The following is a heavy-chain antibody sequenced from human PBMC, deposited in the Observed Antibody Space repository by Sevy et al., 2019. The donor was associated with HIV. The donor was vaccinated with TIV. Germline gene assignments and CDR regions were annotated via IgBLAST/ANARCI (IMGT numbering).Heavy chain of an antibody. CDR1: GGSINSDH. J-gene: IGHJ3*02. V-gene: IGHV4-59*08. CDR3: ARRNDFDI. Sequence: SETLSLTCTVSGGSINSDHWNWIRQPPGKGLEWIWYVYYTGGTNYNPSLKNRVTISVDRTKNQFSLKLTSVTAADTAVYYCARRNDFDIWGQGTMVTVSS. CDR2: VYYTGGT.